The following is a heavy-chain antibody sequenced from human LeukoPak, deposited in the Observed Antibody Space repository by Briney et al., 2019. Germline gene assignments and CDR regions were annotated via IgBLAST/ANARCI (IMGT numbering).Heavy chain of an antibody. D-gene: IGHD3-3*01. Sequence: SETLSLTCTVSGGSISSYYWSWIRQHPGKGLEWIGYIYYSGSTYYNPSLKSRVTISVDTSKNQFSLKLSSVTAADTAVYYCARTTATTYDFWSGYFAPGLYGMDVWGQGTTVTVSS. J-gene: IGHJ6*02. CDR3: ARTTATTYDFWSGYFAPGLYGMDV. CDR1: GGSISSYY. V-gene: IGHV4-59*06. CDR2: IYYSGST.